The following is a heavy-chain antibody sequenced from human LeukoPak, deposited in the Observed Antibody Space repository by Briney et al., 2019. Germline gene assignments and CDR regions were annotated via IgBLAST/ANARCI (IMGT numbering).Heavy chain of an antibody. Sequence: SETLSLTCSASGASTSRRYWSWIRQFPGRTLEWIGYIYNGRDTKYNPSLTSRVTISVDTSKNQFSLSLSSVTAADTAIYYCARTTGWPGLDFWGPGALVTVSS. CDR1: GASTSRRY. J-gene: IGHJ4*02. CDR3: ARTTGWPGLDF. CDR2: IYNGRDT. V-gene: IGHV4-59*08. D-gene: IGHD6-19*01.